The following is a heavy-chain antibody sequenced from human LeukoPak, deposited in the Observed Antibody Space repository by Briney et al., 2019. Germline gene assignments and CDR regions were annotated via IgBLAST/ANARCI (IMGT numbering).Heavy chain of an antibody. Sequence: SGGSLRLSCGASGFIFSSHEMNWVRQAPGKGREGVSFINTSGRTKYYADSVKGRFTISRDNAQNALYLQMNSLKVEDTAIYYCARGDYGAFYGMDVWGPGTTVTVSS. CDR3: ARGDYGAFYGMDV. J-gene: IGHJ6*02. CDR2: INTSGRTK. D-gene: IGHD4-17*01. V-gene: IGHV3-48*03. CDR1: GFIFSSHE.